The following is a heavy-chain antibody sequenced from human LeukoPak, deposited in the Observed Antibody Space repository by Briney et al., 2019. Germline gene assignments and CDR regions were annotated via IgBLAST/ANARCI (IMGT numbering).Heavy chain of an antibody. V-gene: IGHV1-2*04. D-gene: IGHD6-19*01. CDR1: GYTFTGYY. CDR3: ARDIGASAWDRLGYY. Sequence: GASVKVSCKASGYTFTGYYMHWVRQAPGQGLEWMGWINPNSGGTNYAQKFQGWVTMTRDTSISAAYMELSRLRSDDTAVYYCARDIGASAWDRLGYYWGQGTLVTVSS. J-gene: IGHJ4*02. CDR2: INPNSGGT.